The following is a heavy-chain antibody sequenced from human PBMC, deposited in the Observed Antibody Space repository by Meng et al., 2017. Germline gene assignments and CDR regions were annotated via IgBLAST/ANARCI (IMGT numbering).Heavy chain of an antibody. CDR1: VFTLGDYA. V-gene: IGHV3-49*04. CDR3: TSDFDYGEYAQGVIYYYYRHV. J-gene: IGHJ6*03. D-gene: IGHD4-17*01. CDR2: IRIKAYGGTT. Sequence: GESLKISCTASVFTLGDYAMSWVRKAPGKGLEWVGFIRIKAYGGTTEYAASVKGRFTISRDDSKSIAYLQMNSLKTEDTAVYYCTSDFDYGEYAQGVIYYYYRHVWANGTTVTVSS.